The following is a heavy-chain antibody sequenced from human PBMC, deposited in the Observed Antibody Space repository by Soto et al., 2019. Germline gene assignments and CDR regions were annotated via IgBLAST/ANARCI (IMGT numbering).Heavy chain of an antibody. CDR2: ISAYNGNT. Sequence: GASVKVSCKASGYTFTSYGISWVPQAPGQGLEWMGWISAYNGNTNYAQKLQGRVTMTTDTSTSTAYMELRSLRSDDTAVYYCARQRYNWNYANAFDIWGQGTMVTVSS. J-gene: IGHJ3*02. CDR1: GYTFTSYG. CDR3: ARQRYNWNYANAFDI. D-gene: IGHD1-7*01. V-gene: IGHV1-18*01.